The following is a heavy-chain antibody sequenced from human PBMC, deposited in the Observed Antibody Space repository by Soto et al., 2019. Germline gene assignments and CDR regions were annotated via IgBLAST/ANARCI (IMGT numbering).Heavy chain of an antibody. CDR3: ARGGYYCSSTSCYPPKYYGMDV. Sequence: QVQLVQSGAEVKKPGSSVKVSCKASGGTFSSYAISWVRQAPGQGLEWMGGIIPIFGTANYAQKFQGRVTITADESTSTDYMELSSLRSEDTAVYYCARGGYYCSSTSCYPPKYYGMDVWGQGTTVTVSS. CDR1: GGTFSSYA. CDR2: IIPIFGTA. J-gene: IGHJ6*02. D-gene: IGHD2-2*01. V-gene: IGHV1-69*01.